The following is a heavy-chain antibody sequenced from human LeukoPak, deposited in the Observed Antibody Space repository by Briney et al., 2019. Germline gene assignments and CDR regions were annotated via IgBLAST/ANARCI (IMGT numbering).Heavy chain of an antibody. CDR1: AFTVSTNY. Sequence: LPGRCLRLSCAASAFTVSTNYMSWVRQAPGNGLEWDSVIYSGGSTNYAASGKGEFTISRDTSKNSLYLQMMNLSPEDTAVYSCARVLRDSRSSYGSDFWGQGTLVTVSS. D-gene: IGHD2-15*01. CDR3: ARVLRDSRSSYGSDF. V-gene: IGHV3-53*01. CDR2: IYSGGST. J-gene: IGHJ1*01.